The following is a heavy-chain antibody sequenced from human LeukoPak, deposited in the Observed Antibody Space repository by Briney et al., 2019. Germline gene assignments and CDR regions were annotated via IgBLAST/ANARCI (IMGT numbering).Heavy chain of an antibody. CDR2: TYYRSTWYN. CDR3: ARRRTQSTCFDP. Sequence: SQTLSLTCAISGDSVSSNSVTWNWIRQSPSRGLEWLGRTYYRSTWYNDYAVSVRGRITVNPDTSKNQFSLHLNSVTPEDTAVYYCARRRTQSTCFDPWGQGILVTVSS. D-gene: IGHD3/OR15-3a*01. V-gene: IGHV6-1*01. CDR1: GDSVSSNSVT. J-gene: IGHJ5*02.